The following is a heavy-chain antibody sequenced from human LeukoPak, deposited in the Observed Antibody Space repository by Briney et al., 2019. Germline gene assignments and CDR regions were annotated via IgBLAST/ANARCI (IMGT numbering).Heavy chain of an antibody. Sequence: SETLSLTCAVSGGAFSGYYWTWIRQPPGKGLEWIGEINHSGSANYNPSLKSRVTISLDTSKNQFSLKLSSVTAADTAVYYCARDAIQTVLRYFDWLPIDWYFDLWGRGTLVTVSS. D-gene: IGHD3-9*01. CDR1: GGAFSGYY. V-gene: IGHV4-34*01. CDR3: ARDAIQTVLRYFDWLPIDWYFDL. CDR2: INHSGSA. J-gene: IGHJ2*01.